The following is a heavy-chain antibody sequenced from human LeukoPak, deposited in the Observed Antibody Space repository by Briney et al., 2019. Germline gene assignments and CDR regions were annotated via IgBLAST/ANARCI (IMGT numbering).Heavy chain of an antibody. CDR3: ARVRRRVGLLQQPSHYYYYMDV. V-gene: IGHV1-69*05. CDR1: GFTFTMYY. CDR2: TIPIFGTA. D-gene: IGHD6-13*01. J-gene: IGHJ6*03. Sequence: SVKVSCKASGFTFTMYYIHWVRQAPGQGLEWMGGTIPIFGTANYAQKFQGRVTITTDESTSTAYMELSSLRSEDTAVYYCARVRRRVGLLQQPSHYYYYMDVWGKGTTVTVSS.